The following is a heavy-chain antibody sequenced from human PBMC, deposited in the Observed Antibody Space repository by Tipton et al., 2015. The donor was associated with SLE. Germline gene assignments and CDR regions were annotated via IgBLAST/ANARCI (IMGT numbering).Heavy chain of an antibody. D-gene: IGHD1-26*01. J-gene: IGHJ4*02. Sequence: TLSLTCTVSGDSISSSYYYWGWIRQPPGKGLEWIGHIYYSGSTYYIPSLKSRITISVDTSKNQFSLKLSSVTAADTAIYYCAKEEGSGTSYYWGQGTLVTVSS. CDR3: AKEEGSGTSYY. CDR1: GDSISSSYYY. CDR2: IYYSGST. V-gene: IGHV4-39*02.